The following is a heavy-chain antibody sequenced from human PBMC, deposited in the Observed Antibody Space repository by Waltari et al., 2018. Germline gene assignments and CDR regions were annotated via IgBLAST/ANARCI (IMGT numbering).Heavy chain of an antibody. CDR2: IYHSGST. J-gene: IGHJ4*02. Sequence: QVQLQESGPGLVKPSETLSLTCAVSGYSISSGYYLGWIRQPPGKGLEWIGSIYHSGSTYYNPALKSRVTISVDTSKNQFSLKLSSVTAADTAVYYCASHGGYDPVDYWGQGTLVTVSS. CDR1: GYSISSGYY. V-gene: IGHV4-38-2*01. D-gene: IGHD5-12*01. CDR3: ASHGGYDPVDY.